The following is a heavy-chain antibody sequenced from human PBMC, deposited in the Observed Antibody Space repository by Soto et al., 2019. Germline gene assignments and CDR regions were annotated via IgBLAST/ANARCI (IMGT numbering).Heavy chain of an antibody. D-gene: IGHD2-2*01. J-gene: IGHJ4*02. CDR3: ARESREVPTAIDY. CDR1: GGTFSSYT. V-gene: IGHV1-69*08. CDR2: IIPILGIA. Sequence: QVQLVQSGAEVKKPGSSVKVSCKASGGTFSSYTISWVRQAPGQGLEWMGRIIPILGIANYVQKFQGRVTITADKSASRAYMELSSLRFEDTAEYYYARESREVPTAIDYWSQGTLVIVSS.